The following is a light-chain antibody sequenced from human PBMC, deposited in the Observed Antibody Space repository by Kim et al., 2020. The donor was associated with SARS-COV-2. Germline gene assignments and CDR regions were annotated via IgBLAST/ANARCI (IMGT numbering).Light chain of an antibody. CDR3: AAWDDSLNGVV. J-gene: IGLJ2*01. V-gene: IGLV1-44*01. CDR2: TNN. Sequence: GQRVTFSCSGNSSNLGTYSVNWYQQLPGTAPTHLIYTNNQRPSGVPDRFSGSKSGTSASLAISGLQSEDEADYFCAAWDDSLNGVVFGGGTQLTVL. CDR1: SSNLGTYS.